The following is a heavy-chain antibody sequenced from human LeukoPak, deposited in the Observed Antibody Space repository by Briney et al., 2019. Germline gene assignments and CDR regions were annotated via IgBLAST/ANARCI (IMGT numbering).Heavy chain of an antibody. V-gene: IGHV4-59*12. CDR3: AGGQQWPSWFWVRDFDY. J-gene: IGHJ4*02. Sequence: PSETLSLTCTVSGGSISSYYWSWIRQPPGKGLEWIGYIYYSGSTNYNPSLKSRVTISVDKSKNQFSLKLSSVTAADTAVYYCAGGQQWPSWFWVRDFDYWGQGTLVTVSS. CDR1: GGSISSYY. D-gene: IGHD6-19*01. CDR2: IYYSGST.